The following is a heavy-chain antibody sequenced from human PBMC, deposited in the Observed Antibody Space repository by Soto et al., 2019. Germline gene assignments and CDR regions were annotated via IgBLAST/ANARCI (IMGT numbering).Heavy chain of an antibody. CDR1: GFTFKDYY. J-gene: IGHJ4*02. CDR2: TTAGSTYT. V-gene: IGHV3-11*05. D-gene: IGHD3-10*01. CDR3: ARDRKFGSGSPDY. Sequence: AASGFTFKDYYMSWIRQAPGKGLQWVSYTTAGSTYTNYADSVKGRFTMSRDNAKNSLYLQMNSLSAEDTAVYYCARDRKFGSGSPDYWGQGTLVTVSS.